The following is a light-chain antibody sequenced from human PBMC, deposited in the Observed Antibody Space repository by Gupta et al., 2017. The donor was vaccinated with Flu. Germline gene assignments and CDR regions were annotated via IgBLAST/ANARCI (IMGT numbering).Light chain of an antibody. CDR3: QQYGSSPTWT. V-gene: IGKV3-20*01. J-gene: IGKJ1*01. Sequence: IVLPQSPGTLSLSPGERGTLSCRASQRISGSYLAWYQQKPGQAPRLLIYGASTRATGIPDRFSGSGSGTDFTLTISRLEPEDFAVYYCQQYGSSPTWTFGQGTKVEI. CDR1: QRISGSY. CDR2: GAS.